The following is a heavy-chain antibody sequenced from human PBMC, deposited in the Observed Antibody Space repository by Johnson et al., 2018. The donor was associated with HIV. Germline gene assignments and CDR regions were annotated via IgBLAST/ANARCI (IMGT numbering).Heavy chain of an antibody. CDR2: IRYDGSNK. Sequence: QVQLVESGGGVVQPGGSLRLSCAASGFTFSSYGMHWVRQAPGKGLEWMAFIRYDGSNKYYADSMKGRFTISRDNSKNTLYMKMNSLRAEDTAVYYCARESNGDYVAFDIWGQGTMVTVSS. CDR1: GFTFSSYG. D-gene: IGHD4-17*01. CDR3: ARESNGDYVAFDI. J-gene: IGHJ3*02. V-gene: IGHV3-30*02.